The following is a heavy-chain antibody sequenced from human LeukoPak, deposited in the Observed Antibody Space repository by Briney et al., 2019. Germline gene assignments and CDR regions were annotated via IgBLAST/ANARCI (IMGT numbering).Heavy chain of an antibody. Sequence: GGSVTLSCSASGFHFSNVWMQWVRQVPGKGLVLGSRNSAEGSSANYAGSVKAQLTNSRDNVKNTLYLQMNRLGDEATAVYSCARDGQRPLSVIRQYFYHFSMDVWGKGPAVTVSS. J-gene: IGHJ6*03. CDR2: NSAEGSSA. CDR3: ARDGQRPLSVIRQYFYHFSMDV. D-gene: IGHD2-21*01. CDR1: GFHFSNVW. V-gene: IGHV3-74*01.